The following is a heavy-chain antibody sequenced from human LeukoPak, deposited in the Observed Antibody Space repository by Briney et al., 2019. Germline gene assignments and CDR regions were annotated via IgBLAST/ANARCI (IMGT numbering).Heavy chain of an antibody. CDR2: IRSNSDGGTI. D-gene: IGHD3-22*01. J-gene: IGHJ5*02. CDR3: ATDFYDST. V-gene: IGHV3-15*07. Sequence: GGSLRLSCATSGFTFSNAWMNWVRQAPGKGREWVGRIRSNSDGGTIDYAAPVKGRFTLSRDDSKTTLYLQMNSLQTEDTAVYYCATDFYDSTWGQGTLVTVSS. CDR1: GFTFSNAW.